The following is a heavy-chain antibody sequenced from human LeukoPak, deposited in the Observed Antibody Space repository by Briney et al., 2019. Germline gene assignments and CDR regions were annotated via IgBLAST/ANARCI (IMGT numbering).Heavy chain of an antibody. CDR3: ARRRIAAAGTGFDY. J-gene: IGHJ4*02. V-gene: IGHV3-23*01. CDR2: ISGSGGST. D-gene: IGHD6-13*01. CDR1: GFTFSNYA. Sequence: GGSLRLSCAASGFTFSNYAMSWVRQAPGKGLEWVSAISGSGGSTYYADSVKGRFTISRDNAKNSLYLQMNSLRAEDTAVYYCARRRIAAAGTGFDYWGQGTLVTVSS.